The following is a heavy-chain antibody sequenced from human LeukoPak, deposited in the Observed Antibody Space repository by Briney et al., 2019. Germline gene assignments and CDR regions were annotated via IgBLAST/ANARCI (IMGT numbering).Heavy chain of an antibody. Sequence: SETLSLTCTVSGGSISSYYWSWIRQPTGKGLEWIGYIYYSGSTKYNPSLKSRVTISVDTSKNQFSLKLSSVTAADTAIYYCTRGGYYGSGNDFRFDPWGQGTLVTVSS. CDR1: GGSISSYY. CDR2: IYYSGST. CDR3: TRGGYYGSGNDFRFDP. V-gene: IGHV4-59*01. J-gene: IGHJ5*02. D-gene: IGHD3-10*01.